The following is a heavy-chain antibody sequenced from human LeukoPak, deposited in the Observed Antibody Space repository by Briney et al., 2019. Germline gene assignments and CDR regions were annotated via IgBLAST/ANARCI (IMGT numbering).Heavy chain of an antibody. D-gene: IGHD3-16*01. CDR3: AREDYDYVWGTRYFDY. J-gene: IGHJ4*02. V-gene: IGHV1-18*04. CDR1: GYTFTGYY. CDR2: ISAYNGNT. Sequence: ASVKVSCKASGYTFTGYYMHWVRQAPGQGLEWMGWISAYNGNTNYAQKLQGRVTMTTDTSTSTAYMELRSLRSDDTAVYYCAREDYDYVWGTRYFDYWGQGTLVTVSS.